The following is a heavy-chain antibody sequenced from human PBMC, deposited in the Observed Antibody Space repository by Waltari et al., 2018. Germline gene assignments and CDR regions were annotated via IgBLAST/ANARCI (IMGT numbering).Heavy chain of an antibody. V-gene: IGHV4-39*07. D-gene: IGHD2-15*01. J-gene: IGHJ6*03. CDR2: INYTWST. Sequence: QLQLQESGPGLVKPSETLSLTCTVSGGSISSSSYYWGWIRQPPGKGLEWIGSINYTWSTSYYPSPKSRVTISVDTSKNQFSLKLSSVTAADTAVYYCARDVYGYSPFSYYYMDVWGKGTTVTISS. CDR3: ARDVYGYSPFSYYYMDV. CDR1: GGSISSSSYY.